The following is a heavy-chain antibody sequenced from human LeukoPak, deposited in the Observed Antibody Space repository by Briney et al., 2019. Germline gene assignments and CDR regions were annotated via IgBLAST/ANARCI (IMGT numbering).Heavy chain of an antibody. CDR1: GFTFSSYG. J-gene: IGHJ4*02. CDR2: IRYDGSNK. V-gene: IGHV3-30*02. Sequence: QPGGSLRLSCAASGFTFSSYGMHWVRQAPGKGLEWVAFIRYDGSNKYYADSVKGRFTISRDNSKNTLYLQMNSLRAEDTAVYYCAKVGFVVVPAAQGWGQGTLVTVSS. CDR3: AKVGFVVVPAAQG. D-gene: IGHD2-2*01.